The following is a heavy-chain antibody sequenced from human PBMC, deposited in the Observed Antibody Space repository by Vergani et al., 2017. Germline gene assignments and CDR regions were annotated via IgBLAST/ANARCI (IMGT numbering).Heavy chain of an antibody. Sequence: EVQLVESGGGLVQPGGSLRLSCAASGFTFSSYWMHWVRQAPGKGLVWVSRINSDGSSTSYADSVKGRFTISRDNAKNTLYLQMNSLRAEDTAVYYCAMGPSTVVTREAFDIWGQGTMVTVSS. CDR1: GFTFSSYW. CDR2: INSDGSST. V-gene: IGHV3-74*01. J-gene: IGHJ3*02. D-gene: IGHD4-23*01. CDR3: AMGPSTVVTREAFDI.